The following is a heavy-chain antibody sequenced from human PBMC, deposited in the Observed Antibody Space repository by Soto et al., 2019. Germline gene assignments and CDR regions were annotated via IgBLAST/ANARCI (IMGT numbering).Heavy chain of an antibody. CDR2: IYHSGST. CDR1: GGSISSGGYS. V-gene: IGHV4-30-2*01. CDR3: ARRYCSGGSCYPDY. D-gene: IGHD2-15*01. J-gene: IGHJ4*02. Sequence: QLQLQESGSGLVKPSQTLSLTCAGSGGSISSGGYSWSWIRQPPGKGLEWIGYIYHSGSTYYNPSLKSRVTISVYRPKNQFSLKLSSVTAADTAVYYCARRYCSGGSCYPDYWGQGTLVTVSS.